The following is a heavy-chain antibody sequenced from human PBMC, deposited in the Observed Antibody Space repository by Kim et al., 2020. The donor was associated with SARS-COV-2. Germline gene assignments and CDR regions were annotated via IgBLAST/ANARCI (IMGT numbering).Heavy chain of an antibody. J-gene: IGHJ4*02. V-gene: IGHV1-3*01. Sequence: ASVKVSCKASGYIFINYAMHWVRQAPGQSLEWMGGINPANGNTKYSQKFQGRVSITRDTSASAAYMELSSLRSEDTAVYYCVPSPLGSLWNGYHFDYWGQGTLVTVSS. CDR2: INPANGNT. D-gene: IGHD3-3*01. CDR3: VPSPLGSLWNGYHFDY. CDR1: GYIFINYA.